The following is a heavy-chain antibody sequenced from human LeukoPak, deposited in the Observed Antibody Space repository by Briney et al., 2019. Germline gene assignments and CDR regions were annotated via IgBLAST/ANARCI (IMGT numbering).Heavy chain of an antibody. Sequence: ASVKVSCKASGYTFTSYDINWVRQATGQGLEWMGWMNPNSGNTGYAQKFQGRVTMTRNTSISTAYMELSSLRSEDTAVYYCARGRSCSSTSCYLPPYYYYGMDVWGQGTTVTV. CDR3: ARGRSCSSTSCYLPPYYYYGMDV. CDR1: GYTFTSYD. J-gene: IGHJ6*02. CDR2: MNPNSGNT. D-gene: IGHD2-2*01. V-gene: IGHV1-8*01.